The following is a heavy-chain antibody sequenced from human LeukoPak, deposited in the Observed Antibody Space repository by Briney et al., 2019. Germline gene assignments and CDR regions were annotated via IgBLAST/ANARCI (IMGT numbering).Heavy chain of an antibody. D-gene: IGHD3-3*01. V-gene: IGHV3-53*01. CDR1: GFTVSSNY. CDR3: AGSGYYSRYYFDY. J-gene: IGHJ4*02. CDR2: IYSGGST. Sequence: GGSLRLSCAASGFTVSSNYMSWVRQAPGKGLEWVSVIYSGGSTYYADSVKGRFTISRDNSKNTLYLQMNSLRAEDTAAYYCAGSGYYSRYYFDYWGQGTLVTVSS.